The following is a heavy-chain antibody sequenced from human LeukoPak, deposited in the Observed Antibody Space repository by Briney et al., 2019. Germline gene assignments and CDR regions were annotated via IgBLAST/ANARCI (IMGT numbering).Heavy chain of an antibody. CDR2: INHSGST. V-gene: IGHV4-34*01. CDR1: GGSFSGYY. CDR3: ARVASVIAARPLDY. J-gene: IGHJ4*02. D-gene: IGHD6-6*01. Sequence: PSETLSLTCAVYGGSFSGYYWSWIRQPPGKGLEWIGEINHSGSTNYNPSLKSRVTISVDTSKNQFSLKLSSVTAADTAVYYRARVASVIAARPLDYWGQGTLVTVSS.